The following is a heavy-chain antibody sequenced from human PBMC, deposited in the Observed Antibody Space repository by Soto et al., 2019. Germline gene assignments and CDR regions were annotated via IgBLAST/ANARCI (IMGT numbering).Heavy chain of an antibody. Sequence: SETLSLTCTVSGGSISSYYWSWIRQPPGKGLEWIGYIYYSGSTNYNPSLKSRVTISVDTSKNQFSLKLSSVTAADTAVYYCARDGGITIFGVSFDAFDIWGQGTMVTVSS. CDR3: ARDGGITIFGVSFDAFDI. CDR1: GGSISSYY. D-gene: IGHD3-3*01. CDR2: IYYSGST. V-gene: IGHV4-59*01. J-gene: IGHJ3*02.